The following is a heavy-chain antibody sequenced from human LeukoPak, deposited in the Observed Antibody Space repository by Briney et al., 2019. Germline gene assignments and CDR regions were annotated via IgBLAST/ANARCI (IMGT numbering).Heavy chain of an antibody. D-gene: IGHD4-17*01. CDR3: ARGGGDYPYAGYGMDV. Sequence: SGGSLRLSCAASGFTFSDYYMSWIRQAPGKGLEWVSYISSSSSYTNYADSVKGRFTISRDNAKNSLYLQMNSLRAEDTAVYYCARGGGDYPYAGYGMDVWGKGTTVTVSS. CDR1: GFTFSDYY. V-gene: IGHV3-11*06. J-gene: IGHJ6*04. CDR2: ISSSSSYT.